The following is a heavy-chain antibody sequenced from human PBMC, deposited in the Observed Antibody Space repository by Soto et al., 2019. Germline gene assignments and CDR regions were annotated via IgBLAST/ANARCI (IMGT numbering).Heavy chain of an antibody. CDR2: ISGSGGST. D-gene: IGHD6-19*01. V-gene: IGHV3-23*01. J-gene: IGHJ4*02. CDR1: GFTFSSYA. CDR3: ASRLSGWRYFDY. Sequence: GGSLRLSCAASGFTFSSYAMSWVRQAPGKGLEWVSAISGSGGSTYYADSVKGRFTISRDNSKNTLYLQMNSLRAEDTAVYYCASRLSGWRYFDYWGQGTLVTVSS.